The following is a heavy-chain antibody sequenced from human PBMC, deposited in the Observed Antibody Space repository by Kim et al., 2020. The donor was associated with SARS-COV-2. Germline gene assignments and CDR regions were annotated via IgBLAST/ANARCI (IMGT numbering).Heavy chain of an antibody. D-gene: IGHD3-10*01. V-gene: IGHV5-51*01. CDR3: ASGSPYYFDY. J-gene: IGHJ4*02. CDR2: DT. Sequence: DTRNSPAVQGQVTIPADKSISTAYLQWSSLKASDTAMYYCASGSPYYFDYWGQGTLVTVSS.